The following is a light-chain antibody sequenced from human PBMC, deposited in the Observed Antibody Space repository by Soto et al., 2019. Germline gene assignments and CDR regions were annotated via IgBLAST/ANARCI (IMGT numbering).Light chain of an antibody. CDR1: QPISYRS. CDR2: ATS. Sequence: IVLTQSPGTMSLSPGEGATLSCRASQPISYRSLAWCQHTPGRAPRLLIYATSSRAAGIPDRFIGSGSGTDFTLTISSLEPEDFAVYYCQQRSNWPPSITSGQGTRLEI. CDR3: QQRSNWPPSIT. V-gene: IGKV3-11*01. J-gene: IGKJ5*01.